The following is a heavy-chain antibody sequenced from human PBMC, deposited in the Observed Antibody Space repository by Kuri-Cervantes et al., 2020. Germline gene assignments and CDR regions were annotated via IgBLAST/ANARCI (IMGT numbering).Heavy chain of an antibody. CDR3: ARIPRGHSAYDDNYYVDV. J-gene: IGHJ6*03. CDR1: GFIVNNNH. Sequence: RGSLRLSCAASGFIVNNNHMSWVRQAPGKGLEWVSVIYRDSGTYYADSVKGRFTISRHNSKNTLYLQMNSLRIKDTAMYYCARIPRGHSAYDDNYYVDVWGKGSTVTVSS. CDR2: IYRDSGT. V-gene: IGHV3-53*04. D-gene: IGHD5-12*01.